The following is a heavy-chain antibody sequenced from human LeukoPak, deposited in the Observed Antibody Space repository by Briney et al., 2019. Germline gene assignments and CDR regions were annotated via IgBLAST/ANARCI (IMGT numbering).Heavy chain of an antibody. Sequence: PSETLSLTCAVYGGSFSGYYWSWIRQPPGKGLEWIGEINHSGSTNYNPPLKSRVTISVDTSKNQLSLKLSSVTAADTAVYYCARKRLYSSSWYGQNWFDPWGQGTLVTVSS. CDR1: GGSFSGYY. CDR3: ARKRLYSSSWYGQNWFDP. J-gene: IGHJ5*02. D-gene: IGHD6-13*01. CDR2: INHSGST. V-gene: IGHV4-34*01.